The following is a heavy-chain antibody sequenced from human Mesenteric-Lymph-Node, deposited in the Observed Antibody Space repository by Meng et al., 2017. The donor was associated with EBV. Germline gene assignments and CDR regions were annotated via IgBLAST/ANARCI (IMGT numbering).Heavy chain of an antibody. J-gene: IGHJ4*02. CDR2: INHSGST. D-gene: IGHD6-13*01. CDR3: ARVYFVKLGTIAAAVTFDY. CDR1: GGSFSGYY. V-gene: IGHV4-34*01. Sequence: QVQLQTVGAGLLNPSEPPSLTCAVYGGSFSGYYWSWIRPPPGKGLEWIGEINHSGSTNYNPSLKSRVTISVDTSKNQFSLKLSSVTAADTAVYYCARVYFVKLGTIAAAVTFDYWGQGTLVTVSS.